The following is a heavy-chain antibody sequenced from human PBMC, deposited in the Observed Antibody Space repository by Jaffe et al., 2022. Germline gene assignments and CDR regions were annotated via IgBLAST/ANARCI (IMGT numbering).Heavy chain of an antibody. CDR1: GYTFTSYD. CDR3: ARGRDYDFWSGSISPINEYYYYYYMDV. V-gene: IGHV1-8*01. D-gene: IGHD3-3*01. CDR2: MNPNSGNT. Sequence: QVQLVQSGAEVKKPGASVKVSCKASGYTFTSYDINWVRQATGQGLEWMGWMNPNSGNTGYAQKFQGRVTMTRNTSISTAYMELSSLRSEDTAVYYCARGRDYDFWSGSISPINEYYYYYYMDVWGKGTTVTVSS. J-gene: IGHJ6*03.